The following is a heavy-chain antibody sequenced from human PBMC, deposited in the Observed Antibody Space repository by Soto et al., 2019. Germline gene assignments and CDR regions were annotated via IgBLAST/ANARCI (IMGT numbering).Heavy chain of an antibody. D-gene: IGHD6-19*01. J-gene: IGHJ6*02. V-gene: IGHV3-23*01. CDR2: ISGSGGST. CDR1: GFTFSSYA. Sequence: EVQLLESGGGLVQPGGSLRLSCAASGFTFSSYAMSWVRQAPGKGLEWVSAISGSGGSTYYADSVKGRFTISRDNSKNTLYLQMNSLRAEDTAVYYCAKVGSGDYYYYYGMDVWGQGTTATVSS. CDR3: AKVGSGDYYYYYGMDV.